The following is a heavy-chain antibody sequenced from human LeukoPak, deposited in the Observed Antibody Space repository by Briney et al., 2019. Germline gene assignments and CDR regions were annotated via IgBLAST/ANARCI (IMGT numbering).Heavy chain of an antibody. D-gene: IGHD3-10*01. CDR1: GGSISSGGYY. CDR3: ARGRGYYGSGSYYSFDY. Sequence: SQTLSLTCTVSGGSISSGGYYWSWIRQPPGKGLEWIGEINHSGSTNYNPSLKSRVTISVDTSKNQFSLKLSSVTAADTAVYYCARGRGYYGSGSYYSFDYWGQGTLVTVSS. CDR2: INHSGST. J-gene: IGHJ4*02. V-gene: IGHV4-30-2*01.